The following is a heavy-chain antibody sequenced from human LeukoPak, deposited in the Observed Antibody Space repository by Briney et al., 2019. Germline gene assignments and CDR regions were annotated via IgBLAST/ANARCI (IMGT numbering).Heavy chain of an antibody. CDR2: TFYRSKWYN. J-gene: IGHJ4*02. V-gene: IGHV6-1*01. D-gene: IGHD2-15*01. CDR1: GDSVSSNTAA. Sequence: SQTLSLTCSISGDSVSSNTAAWNWIRQSPSRGLEWLGRTFYRSKWYNDYAVSVKSRITINPDTSKNQFSLQLSSVTPEDTAVYYCARDGWPAFDFWGQGTLVTVSS. CDR3: ARDGWPAFDF.